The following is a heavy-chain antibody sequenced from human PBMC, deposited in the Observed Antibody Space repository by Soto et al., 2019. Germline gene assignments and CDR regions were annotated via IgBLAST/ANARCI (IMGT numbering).Heavy chain of an antibody. CDR2: ISWNSGSI. Sequence: GGSLRLSCAASGFTFDDYAMHWVRQAPGKGLEWVSGISWNSGSIGYADSVKGRFTISRDNAKNSLYLQMNSLRAEDTALYYCAKGGLHFDRTGDAFDIWGQGTMVTVSS. V-gene: IGHV3-9*01. D-gene: IGHD1-26*01. CDR3: AKGGLHFDRTGDAFDI. CDR1: GFTFDDYA. J-gene: IGHJ3*02.